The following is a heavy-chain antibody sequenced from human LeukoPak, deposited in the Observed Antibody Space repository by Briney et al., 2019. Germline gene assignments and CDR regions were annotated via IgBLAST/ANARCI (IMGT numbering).Heavy chain of an antibody. CDR2: IIPIVGTA. CDR1: GGTFSSYA. D-gene: IGHD5-18*01. J-gene: IGHJ3*02. Sequence: GASVKVSCKASGGTFSSYAISWVRQAPGQGLEWMGGIIPIVGTANYAQKFQGRVTITADESTSTAYMELSSLRSEDTAVYYCARIGLWYASDIWGQGTMVTVSS. V-gene: IGHV1-69*13. CDR3: ARIGLWYASDI.